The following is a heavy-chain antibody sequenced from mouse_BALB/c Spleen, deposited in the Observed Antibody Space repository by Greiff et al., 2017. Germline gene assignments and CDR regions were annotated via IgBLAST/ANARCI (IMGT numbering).Heavy chain of an antibody. V-gene: IGHV14-3*02. D-gene: IGHD1-1*01. CDR1: GFTIKDTY. Sequence: EVQLQQSGAELVKPGASVKLSCTASGFTIKDTYMHWVQQRPEQGLEWIGRIDPANGNTKYDPKFQGKATITADTSSNTAYLQLSSLTSEDTAVYYCASSGYYGSSPFAYWGQGTLVTVSA. J-gene: IGHJ3*01. CDR2: IDPANGNT. CDR3: ASSGYYGSSPFAY.